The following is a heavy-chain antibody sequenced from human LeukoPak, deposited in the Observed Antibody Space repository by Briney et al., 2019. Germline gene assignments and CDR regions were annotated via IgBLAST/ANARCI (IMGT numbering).Heavy chain of an antibody. CDR1: GYTFTGYY. Sequence: ASVKVSCKASGYTFTGYYMHWVRQAPGQGLEWMGWINPNSGGTNYAQKLQGRVTMTTDTSTSTAYMELRSLRSDDTAVYYCARRGYSGYDLDYWGQGTLVTVSS. J-gene: IGHJ4*02. V-gene: IGHV1-2*02. D-gene: IGHD5-12*01. CDR3: ARRGYSGYDLDY. CDR2: INPNSGGT.